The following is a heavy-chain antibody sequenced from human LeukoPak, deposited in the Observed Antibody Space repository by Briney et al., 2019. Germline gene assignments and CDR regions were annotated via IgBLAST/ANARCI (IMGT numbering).Heavy chain of an antibody. CDR1: GFTFSSYG. J-gene: IGHJ1*01. CDR3: ANMGRDRSGYYLAEYFQH. D-gene: IGHD3-22*01. CDR2: ISYDGSNK. Sequence: PGGSLRLSCAASGFTFSSYGMHWVRQAPGKGLEWVAVISYDGSNKYYADSVKGRFTISRDNSKNTLYLQMNSLRAEDTAVYYCANMGRDRSGYYLAEYFQHWGQGTLVTVSS. V-gene: IGHV3-30*18.